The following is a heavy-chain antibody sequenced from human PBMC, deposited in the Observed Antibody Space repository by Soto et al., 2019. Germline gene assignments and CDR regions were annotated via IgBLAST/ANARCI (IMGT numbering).Heavy chain of an antibody. V-gene: IGHV4-39*02. D-gene: IGHD3-22*01. Sequence: ASETLSLTCTVSGSSISSSSYYWGWIRQPPGKGLEWIGSIYYSGSTYYNPSLRSRVTISVDTSKNQFSLKLSSVTAADTAVYYCAREGYYHDSIGYYSSYYYYGMDVWGQGTTVTVSS. CDR2: IYYSGST. CDR3: AREGYYHDSIGYYSSYYYYGMDV. J-gene: IGHJ6*02. CDR1: GSSISSSSYY.